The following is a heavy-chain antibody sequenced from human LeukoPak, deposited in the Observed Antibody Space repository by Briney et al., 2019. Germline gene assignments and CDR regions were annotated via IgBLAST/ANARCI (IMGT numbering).Heavy chain of an antibody. V-gene: IGHV1-18*01. D-gene: IGHD1-1*01. CDR1: GYSFTTYG. Sequence: ASVKVSCKASGYSFTTYGISWVRQAPGQGLECVGWINTYNGNTNYEQRFQDRVTMTTDTSTSTVYMELRSLRSDDTAMYYCARVGLVRPGEYYYYYMEVWGKGTTVTVSS. CDR3: ARVGLVRPGEYYYYYMEV. CDR2: INTYNGNT. J-gene: IGHJ6*03.